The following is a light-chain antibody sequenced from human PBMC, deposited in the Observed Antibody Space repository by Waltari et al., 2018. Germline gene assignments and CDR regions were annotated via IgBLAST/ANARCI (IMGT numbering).Light chain of an antibody. V-gene: IGLV2-8*01. J-gene: IGLJ2*01. CDR1: SSDVGGY. CDR2: EVT. CDR3: SSYAGSNNLV. Sequence: QSALTQPPSASGSPGQSVTISCTGTSSDVGGYVSWYQQHPGKAPKLMISEVTKRPSGVPDRFSGSKSGNTASLTVSGLQAEDEADYYCSSYAGSNNLVFGGGTKLTVL.